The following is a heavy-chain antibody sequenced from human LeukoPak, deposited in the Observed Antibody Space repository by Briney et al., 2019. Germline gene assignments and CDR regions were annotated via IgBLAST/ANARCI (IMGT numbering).Heavy chain of an antibody. CDR3: ARTRPRIKLWLITFDS. D-gene: IGHD5-18*01. J-gene: IGHJ4*02. V-gene: IGHV3-66*01. Sequence: GGSLRLSCAHSGFTLSSNYMSWVRPAPGEGLEWVSVVYRGGSTYYAAPAKGRFTISRETSTNTLSLQSSSLRAADTAVCYCARTRPRIKLWLITFDSRGQGTPGTVSS. CDR1: GFTLSSNY. CDR2: VYRGGST.